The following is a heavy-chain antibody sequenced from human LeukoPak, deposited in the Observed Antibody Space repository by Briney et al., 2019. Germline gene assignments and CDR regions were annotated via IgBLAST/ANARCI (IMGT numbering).Heavy chain of an antibody. Sequence: GASLDVSCEPSGSHFATFRIGWVPKVNATSLEWVRGVGTDDSDTRYSPYFEGQVVISFASSIRNSYLQWNPLKTSDTAMYYCVRQRGASGTINHFDPWGQGTLVTVSS. CDR3: VRQRGASGTINHFDP. D-gene: IGHD3-10*01. CDR1: GSHFATFR. CDR2: VGTDDSDT. V-gene: IGHV5-51*01. J-gene: IGHJ5*02.